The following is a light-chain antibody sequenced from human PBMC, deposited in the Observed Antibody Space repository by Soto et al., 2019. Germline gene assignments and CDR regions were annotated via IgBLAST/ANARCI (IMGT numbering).Light chain of an antibody. V-gene: IGLV1-40*01. CDR1: RSNIGAGYD. CDR3: QSYDSRLSVWV. J-gene: IGLJ3*02. Sequence: QPVLTQPPSVSGAPGQRVTISCTGSRSNIGAGYDVHWYQQLPGTAPKLLIYGNSNRPSGVPDRFSGSKSGTSASLAITGLQAEDEADSYCQSYDSRLSVWVFGGGTKLTVL. CDR2: GNS.